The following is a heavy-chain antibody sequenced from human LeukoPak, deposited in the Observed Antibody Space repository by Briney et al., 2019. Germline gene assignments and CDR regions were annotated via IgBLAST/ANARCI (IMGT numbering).Heavy chain of an antibody. J-gene: IGHJ4*02. D-gene: IGHD4-17*01. Sequence: SETLSLTCSVSSYSITSGYQWGWIRQPPGKGLEWIGRISQSGSTYYNPSLKSRVTLSVDTSKNQFSLRLSSVTAADTAVYYCARFSTTVTPGGFDYWGQGTLVTVSS. CDR3: ARFSTTVTPGGFDY. CDR2: ISQSGST. CDR1: SYSITSGYQ. V-gene: IGHV4-38-2*01.